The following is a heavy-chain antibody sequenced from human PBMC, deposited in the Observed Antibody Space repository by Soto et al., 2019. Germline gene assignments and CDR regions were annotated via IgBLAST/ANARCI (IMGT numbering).Heavy chain of an antibody. CDR2: FTPSDSTT. D-gene: IGHD3-10*01. CDR3: AKEFYYGSGGAYDI. CDR1: GLTFSGYP. J-gene: IGHJ3*02. V-gene: IGHV3-23*01. Sequence: GGSLRLSCAASGLTFSGYPMSWVRQAPGQGLEWVSSFTPSDSTTYYADSVRGRFTISRDNSRNTLYLQMDSLRAEDTAMYYCAKEFYYGSGGAYDIWGRGTMVTVSS.